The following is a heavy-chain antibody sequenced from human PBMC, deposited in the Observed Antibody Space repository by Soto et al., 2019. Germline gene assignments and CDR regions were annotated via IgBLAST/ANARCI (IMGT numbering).Heavy chain of an antibody. CDR1: GFTFNSFG. D-gene: IGHD6-19*01. J-gene: IGHJ4*02. CDR3: VKSTGSGWYGDLFHD. V-gene: IGHV3-30*18. Sequence: QVQLVESGGGVVQPGRSLRLSCTASGFTFNSFGMHWVRQAPGKGLEWVAVISDDGGNQNYADSVKGRFTVSRDNSKTTLYLQMNSLRAEDTAVYYCVKSTGSGWYGDLFHDWGQGTLVTVSS. CDR2: ISDDGGNQ.